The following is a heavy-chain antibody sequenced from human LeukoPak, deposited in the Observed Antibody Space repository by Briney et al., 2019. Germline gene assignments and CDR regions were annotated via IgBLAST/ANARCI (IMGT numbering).Heavy chain of an antibody. V-gene: IGHV3-7*04. J-gene: IGHJ4*02. CDR2: IKQDGSQK. Sequence: PGGSLRLSCAASGFTFSSHWMSWVRQAPGKGLEWVANIKQDGSQKYYVDSVKGRFTISRDNAKNSLYLQINSLRAEDTAVYYCARGHDWHSDYWGQGTLVTVSS. CDR3: ARGHDWHSDY. D-gene: IGHD1-7*01. CDR1: GFTFSSHW.